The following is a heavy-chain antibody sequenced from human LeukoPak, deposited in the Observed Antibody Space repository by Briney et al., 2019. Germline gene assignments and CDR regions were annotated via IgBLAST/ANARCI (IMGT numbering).Heavy chain of an antibody. CDR1: AGTFSSYA. V-gene: IGHV1-69*13. D-gene: IGHD3-3*01. CDR3: ARGYHFWSGYPQFDY. CDR2: IIPIFGTA. Sequence: ASVKVSCKASAGTFSSYAISWVRQAPGQGLEWMGGIIPIFGTANYAQKFQGRVTITADESTSTAYMELSSLRSEDTAVYYCARGYHFWSGYPQFDYWGQGTLVTVSS. J-gene: IGHJ4*02.